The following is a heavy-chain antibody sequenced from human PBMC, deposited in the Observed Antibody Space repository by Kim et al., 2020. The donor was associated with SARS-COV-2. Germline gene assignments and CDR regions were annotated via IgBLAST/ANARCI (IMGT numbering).Heavy chain of an antibody. CDR3: ARTFYDSSAYYYVDY. J-gene: IGHJ4*02. Sequence: ASVKVSCKASGYTFTTYGMNWVRQAPGQGLECMGWINTNTGNPTFAQGFTGRFVFSLDTSVSTAYLQISSLKAEDTAVYYCARTFYDSSAYYYVDYWGQGTLVTVSS. CDR1: GYTFTTYG. D-gene: IGHD3-22*01. CDR2: INTNTGNP. V-gene: IGHV7-4-1*02.